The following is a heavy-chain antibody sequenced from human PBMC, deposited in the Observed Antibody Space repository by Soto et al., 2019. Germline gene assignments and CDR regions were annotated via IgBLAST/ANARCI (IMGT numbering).Heavy chain of an antibody. J-gene: IGHJ6*02. CDR1: GFTFSSYA. V-gene: IGHV3-30-3*01. CDR3: ATGRHDYYYSSGYSFLYYYGMDV. CDR2: ISYDGSNK. D-gene: IGHD3-22*01. Sequence: QVQLVESGGGVVQPGRSLRLSCAASGFTFSSYAMHWVRQAPGKVLEWVAVISYDGSNKDYADSVKGRFTIHRDNSNNTLYLQMNSMRAEDTAVYSCATGRHDYYYSSGYSFLYYYGMDVWGQVTTVTVSS.